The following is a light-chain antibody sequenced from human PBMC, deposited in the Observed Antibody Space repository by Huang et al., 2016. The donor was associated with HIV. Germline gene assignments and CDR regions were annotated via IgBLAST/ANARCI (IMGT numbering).Light chain of an antibody. J-gene: IGKJ1*01. Sequence: EIVLTQSPGTLSLSPGETATLSCRASQSVTSSRLAWYQQNPGQVPRLLIYGASSRATGIADRVSGSGSGTDFTLTISRLEPEDFVLYYCQQYGSAWTFGQGTKVEMK. CDR1: QSVTSSR. CDR3: QQYGSAWT. CDR2: GAS. V-gene: IGKV3-20*01.